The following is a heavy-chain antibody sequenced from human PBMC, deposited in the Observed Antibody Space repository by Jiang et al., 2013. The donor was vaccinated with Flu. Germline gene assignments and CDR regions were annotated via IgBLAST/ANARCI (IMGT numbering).Heavy chain of an antibody. CDR2: IIPILGIA. D-gene: IGHD2-15*01. CDR1: GGTFSSYA. V-gene: IGHV1-69*04. J-gene: IGHJ6*04. Sequence: SGAEVKKPGSSVKVSCKASGGTFSSYAISWVRQAPGQGLEWMGRIIPILGIANYAQKFQGRVTITADKSTSTAYMELSSLRSEDTAVYYCARESKVVPQESVYYYYGMDVWGKGTTVTVSS. CDR3: ARESKVVPQESVYYYYGMDV.